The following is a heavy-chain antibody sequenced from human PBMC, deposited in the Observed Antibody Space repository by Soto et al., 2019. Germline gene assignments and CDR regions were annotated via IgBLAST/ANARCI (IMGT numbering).Heavy chain of an antibody. J-gene: IGHJ4*02. V-gene: IGHV3-74*01. D-gene: IGHD3-22*01. CDR2: INSDGSRT. Sequence: EVQLMESGGGIVQPGGSLRLSCAASGFTFSSYWMHWVRQAPGKGLVWVSRINSDGSRTSYADSAKGRFTISRDNAKNTVYLQMNSLRAEDTAVYYCARGDGDYYDGNGYLGRHWGQGTLVTVSS. CDR3: ARGDGDYYDGNGYLGRH. CDR1: GFTFSSYW.